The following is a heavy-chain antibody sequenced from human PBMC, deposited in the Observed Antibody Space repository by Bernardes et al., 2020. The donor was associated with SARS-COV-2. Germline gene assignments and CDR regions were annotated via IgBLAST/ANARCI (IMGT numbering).Heavy chain of an antibody. Sequence: SKTLSVTCAVYGESFSGYYWSWIRQPPGKGLEWIGEITQSGSATYNPSLKSRVSMSLDTSKNHLSLKLSSLTAADTAIYYCAKEGSGRGSSWYYHYGMDVWGQGTTVTVS. CDR3: AKEGSGRGSSWYYHYGMDV. CDR2: ITQSGSA. V-gene: IGHV4-34*01. D-gene: IGHD6-13*01. J-gene: IGHJ6*02. CDR1: GESFSGYY.